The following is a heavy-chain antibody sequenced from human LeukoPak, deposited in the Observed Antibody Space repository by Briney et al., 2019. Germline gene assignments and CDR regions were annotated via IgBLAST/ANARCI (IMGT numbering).Heavy chain of an antibody. V-gene: IGHV1-18*01. CDR1: VYTFTSYG. CDR3: ATTYDSSGYYSYCMDV. Sequence: ASVKVSCKGSVYTFTSYGFSWVRQAPGQGLEWMGWISAYNGNTNYAQKLQGRVTMTTDTSTSTAYMELRSLRSDDTAVYYCATTYDSSGYYSYCMDVWGQGTTVTVSS. J-gene: IGHJ6*02. D-gene: IGHD3-22*01. CDR2: ISAYNGNT.